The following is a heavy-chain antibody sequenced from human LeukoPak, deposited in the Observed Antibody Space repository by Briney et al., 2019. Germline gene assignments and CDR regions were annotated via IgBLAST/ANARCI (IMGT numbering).Heavy chain of an antibody. CDR2: IFYSGST. V-gene: IGHV4-39*01. Sequence: SETLSLTCTVSGGSISSSTYYWGWIRQPPGKGLEWIGSIFYSGSTYYNPSLKSRVTISVDTSKNQFSLKLSSVTAADTAVYYCARGPFKNWFDPWGQGILVPVSS. CDR3: ARGPFKNWFDP. CDR1: GGSISSSTYY. J-gene: IGHJ5*02.